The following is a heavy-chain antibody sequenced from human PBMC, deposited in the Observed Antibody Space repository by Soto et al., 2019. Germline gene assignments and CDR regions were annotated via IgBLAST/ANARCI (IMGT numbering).Heavy chain of an antibody. CDR1: GFSFTGYY. CDR2: INAHSGGT. CDR3: AKDLTRQLAYWLDP. D-gene: IGHD6-6*01. J-gene: IGHJ5*02. V-gene: IGHV1-2*02. Sequence: ASVKVSCKASGFSFTGYYIHWLRQAPGQGLEWMGWINAHSGGTEYTQKFQGRVTLTRDTSISTAYMTLSSLRSDDTAIYYCAKDLTRQLAYWLDPWGQGTQVTVSS.